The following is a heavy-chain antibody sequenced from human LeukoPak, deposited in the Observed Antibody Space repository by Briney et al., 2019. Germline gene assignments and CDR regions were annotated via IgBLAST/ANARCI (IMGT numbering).Heavy chain of an antibody. CDR3: WVVITGDALDI. V-gene: IGHV3-7*01. CDR2: INQDGTEK. CDR1: GFSFTTYW. D-gene: IGHD3-22*01. J-gene: IGHJ3*02. Sequence: GGSLRLSCAASGFSFTTYWMSWVRQAPGKGLEWVANINQDGTEKYYVDSVKGRFTISRDNGKNSLCLQMNSLRVEDTAVYYCWVVITGDALDIWGQGTMVTVSS.